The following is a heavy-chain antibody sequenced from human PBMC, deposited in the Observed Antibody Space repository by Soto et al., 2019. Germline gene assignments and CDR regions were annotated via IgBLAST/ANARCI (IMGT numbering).Heavy chain of an antibody. V-gene: IGHV4-30-4*01. CDR1: GGSISSGDYY. CDR2: IYYSGST. Sequence: SETLSLTCTVSGGSISSGDYYWSWIRQPPGKGLEWIGYIYYSGSTYYNPSLKSRVTISVDTSKNQFSLKLSSVTAADTAVYYCARDGWQLQRGIDYWGQGTLVTVSS. D-gene: IGHD1-26*01. CDR3: ARDGWQLQRGIDY. J-gene: IGHJ4*02.